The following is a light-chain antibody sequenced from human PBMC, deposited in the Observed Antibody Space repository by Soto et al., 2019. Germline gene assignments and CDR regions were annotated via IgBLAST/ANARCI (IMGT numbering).Light chain of an antibody. J-gene: IGKJ4*01. CDR2: GAS. V-gene: IGKV3-15*01. Sequence: EIVMTQSPATLSVSPGDRVTLSCRASQYVRTNSAWHQKKPGQAPRLVIYGASTRATGIPARFSGSGSGTEFTLTISSLQSEDFAVYYCQQYNNWPITFGGGTNVEIK. CDR1: QYVRTN. CDR3: QQYNNWPIT.